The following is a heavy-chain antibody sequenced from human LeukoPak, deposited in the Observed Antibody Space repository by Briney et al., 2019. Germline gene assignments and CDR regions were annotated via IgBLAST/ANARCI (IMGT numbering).Heavy chain of an antibody. Sequence: GGSLRLSCAASGFTFSTYSMNWVRQAPGKGLEWISYIRGLRGNINYADSVKGRFTISRDNSKNSLYLQMNSLRAEDTAVYYCARDRGGPTAYWGQGNLVSVSS. D-gene: IGHD1-26*01. V-gene: IGHV3-48*01. J-gene: IGHJ4*02. CDR3: ARDRGGPTAY. CDR1: GFTFSTYS. CDR2: IRGLRGNI.